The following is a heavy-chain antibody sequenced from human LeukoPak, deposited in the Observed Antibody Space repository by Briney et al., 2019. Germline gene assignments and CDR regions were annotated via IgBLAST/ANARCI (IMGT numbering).Heavy chain of an antibody. CDR1: GFTFDDYV. CDR2: INWNGAGT. Sequence: GGSLRLSCAASGFTFDDYVMAWVRQAPGKGLECVSAINWNGAGTAYGDSVRGRFTISRDNARNSLYLQMNSLRAEDTAFYYCARGLGWTMYYFDYWGQGTLVTVSS. D-gene: IGHD6-19*01. V-gene: IGHV3-20*04. CDR3: ARGLGWTMYYFDY. J-gene: IGHJ4*02.